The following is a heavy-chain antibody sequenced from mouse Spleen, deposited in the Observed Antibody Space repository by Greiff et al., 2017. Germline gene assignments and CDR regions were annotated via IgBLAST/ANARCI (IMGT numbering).Heavy chain of an antibody. CDR3: ARDYGSSYGNAMDY. J-gene: IGHJ4*01. V-gene: IGHV5-6*01. D-gene: IGHD1-1*01. CDR2: ISSGGSYT. CDR1: GFTFSSYG. Sequence: EVKLMESGGDLVKPGGSLKLSCAASGFTFSSYGMSWVRQTPDKRLEWVATISSGGSYTYYPDSVKGRFTISRDNAKNTLYLQMSSLKSEDTAMYYCARDYGSSYGNAMDYWGQGTSVTVSS.